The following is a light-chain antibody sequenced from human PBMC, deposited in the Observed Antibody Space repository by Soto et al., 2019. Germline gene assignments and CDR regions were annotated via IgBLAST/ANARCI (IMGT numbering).Light chain of an antibody. CDR1: SSDVGGYNY. CDR2: EVS. V-gene: IGLV2-8*01. Sequence: QSALAQPPSASGFPGQSVTISCTGTSSDVGGYNYVSGYQQHPGKAPKLMIYEVSKRPSGVPDRFSGSKSGNTASLTVSGLQAEDEADYYCTSYAGSNNFFYVFGTGTKVTVL. CDR3: TSYAGSNNFFYV. J-gene: IGLJ1*01.